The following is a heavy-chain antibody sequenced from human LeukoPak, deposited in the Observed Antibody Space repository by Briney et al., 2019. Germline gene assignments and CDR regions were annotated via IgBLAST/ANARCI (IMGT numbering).Heavy chain of an antibody. CDR2: ISGSGVSS. CDR1: GFRFSSYA. Sequence: GGSLRLSCAASGFRFSSYAMSWVRQAPGKGLEWVSAISGSGVSSYYADSVKGRFTVSRDNSKNTLYLQMSSLRAEDTAVYYCAKDERNWNYNLASQTYDWGQGTLVTVSS. J-gene: IGHJ4*02. D-gene: IGHD1-7*01. V-gene: IGHV3-23*01. CDR3: AKDERNWNYNLASQTYD.